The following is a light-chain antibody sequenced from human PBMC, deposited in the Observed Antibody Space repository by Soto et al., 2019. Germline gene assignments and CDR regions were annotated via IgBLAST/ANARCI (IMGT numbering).Light chain of an antibody. CDR3: QQSYSSPPT. CDR1: QSISTY. V-gene: IGKV1-39*01. CDR2: AAS. Sequence: IQLTQPPSSLYASVEDRDAIPCRASQSISTYLNWYQQKPGKDPKRLIFAASSLQGGVPSKFSGSRSGPDVTLTISSRQPEDFVTYYCQQSYSSPPTFGQGTKVDIK. J-gene: IGKJ1*01.